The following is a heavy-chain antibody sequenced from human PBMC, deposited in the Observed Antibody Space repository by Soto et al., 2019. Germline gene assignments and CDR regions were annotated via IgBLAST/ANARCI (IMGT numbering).Heavy chain of an antibody. CDR2: ISNSGNTM. Sequence: GGSLRLSCVASGFVFKNYEMNWVRQAPGKGLEWISYISNSGNTMYVADSMRGRFTISRDNAKNSLFLQMNSLRADDTAVYYCARDIDNRDYYYGLDVWGQGTTVTVS. D-gene: IGHD1-20*01. V-gene: IGHV3-48*03. J-gene: IGHJ6*02. CDR3: ARDIDNRDYYYGLDV. CDR1: GFVFKNYE.